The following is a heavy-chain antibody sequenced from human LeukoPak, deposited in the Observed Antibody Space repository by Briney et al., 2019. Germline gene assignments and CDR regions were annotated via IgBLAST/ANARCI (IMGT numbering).Heavy chain of an antibody. V-gene: IGHV3-20*04. CDR1: GFTFDDYG. CDR2: INWNGGST. Sequence: GGSLRLSCAASGFTFDDYGMSWVRQAPGKGLAWVSCINWNGGSTGYADSVKGRFTISRDNANNSLYLQMNSLRAEDTALYYCAREVRSYYDILTGYPYFDYWGQGTLVTVSS. J-gene: IGHJ4*02. CDR3: AREVRSYYDILTGYPYFDY. D-gene: IGHD3-9*01.